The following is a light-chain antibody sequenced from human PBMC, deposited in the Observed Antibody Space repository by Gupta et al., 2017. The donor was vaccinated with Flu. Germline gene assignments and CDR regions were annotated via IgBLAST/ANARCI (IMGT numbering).Light chain of an antibody. V-gene: IGKV3-20*01. CDR1: QSVSSVF. CDR2: ATS. Sequence: EIVLTQSPGTLSLSPGERATLSCRASQSVSSVFFGWYQQKPGQAPRLVMHATSSRATGIPDRFSGSGSGTEFTLTISRLEPEDFAVYYCHHYCNSPSTFGQGTKVEIK. J-gene: IGKJ1*01. CDR3: HHYCNSPST.